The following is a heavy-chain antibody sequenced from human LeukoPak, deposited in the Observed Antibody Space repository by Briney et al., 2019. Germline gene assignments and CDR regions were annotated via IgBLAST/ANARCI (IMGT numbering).Heavy chain of an antibody. CDR3: VKEYTGSFYNFENWIAP. J-gene: IGHJ5*01. D-gene: IGHD3-10*01. CDR2: ISGSGRDT. Sequence: VQPGGSLRLTCSASGLTLSIYAMGWVRQAPGKGLQWVAGISGSGRDTYSAESVKGRFTLSRDNVNNTVSLQMNSLRVEDTATYYCVKEYTGSFYNFENWIAPWGQRNVLTVSP. CDR1: GLTLSIYA. V-gene: IGHV3-23*01.